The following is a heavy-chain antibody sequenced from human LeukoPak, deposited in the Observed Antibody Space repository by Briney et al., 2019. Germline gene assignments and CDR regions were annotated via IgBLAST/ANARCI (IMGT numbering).Heavy chain of an antibody. CDR3: ARHEYSGSYYGLSWFDP. D-gene: IGHD1-26*01. CDR2: INHSGST. CDR1: GGSFSGYC. V-gene: IGHV4-34*01. Sequence: PSETLSLTCAVYGGSFSGYCWSWIRQPPGKGLEWIGEINHSGSTNYNPSLKSRVTISVDTSKNQFSLKLSSQTAADTAVYYCARHEYSGSYYGLSWFDPWGQGTLVTVSS. J-gene: IGHJ5*02.